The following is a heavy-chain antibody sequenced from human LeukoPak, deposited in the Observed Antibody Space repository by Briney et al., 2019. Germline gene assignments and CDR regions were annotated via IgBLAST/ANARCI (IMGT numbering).Heavy chain of an antibody. D-gene: IGHD1-1*01. V-gene: IGHV4-4*02. CDR3: ARGGSTGTNLNWVDP. CDR2: IYYSGST. CDR1: GGSISSTNW. Sequence: SETLSLTCGVSGGSISSTNWWSWVRQPPGQGLEWIGYIYYSGSTNYNPSLKSRVTISVDTSKNQFSLKLSSVTAADTAVYYCARGGSTGTNLNWVDPWGQGTLVTVSS. J-gene: IGHJ5*02.